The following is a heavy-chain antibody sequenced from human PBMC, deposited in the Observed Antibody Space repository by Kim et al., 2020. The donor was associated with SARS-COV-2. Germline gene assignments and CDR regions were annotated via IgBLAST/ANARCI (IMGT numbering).Heavy chain of an antibody. CDR2: INPSGGST. Sequence: ASVKVSCKASGYTFTSYYMHWVRQAPGQGLEWMGIINPSGGSTSYAQKFQGRVTMTRDTSTSTVYMELSSLRSEDTAVYYCARDLTMVAGDYDYYYGMDVWGQGTTVTVSS. CDR3: ARDLTMVAGDYDYYYGMDV. CDR1: GYTFTSYY. V-gene: IGHV1-46*01. D-gene: IGHD2-15*01. J-gene: IGHJ6*02.